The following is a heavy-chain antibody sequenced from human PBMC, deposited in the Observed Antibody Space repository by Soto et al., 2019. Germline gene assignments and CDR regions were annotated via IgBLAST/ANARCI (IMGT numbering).Heavy chain of an antibody. CDR2: ISDDGSSK. V-gene: IGHV3-30-3*01. D-gene: IGHD4-17*01. J-gene: IGHJ5*02. CDR3: TRADLTVTMSVFDP. CDR1: GFIFSSYA. Sequence: QVQLVESGGGVVQPGRSLRLSCAASGFIFSSYAMHWVRQAPGKGLEWVALISDDGSSKYYADSVKGRFTISRDNSKNPLDLQMNSLSADDTAVYYCTRADLTVTMSVFDPWGQGTLVTVSS.